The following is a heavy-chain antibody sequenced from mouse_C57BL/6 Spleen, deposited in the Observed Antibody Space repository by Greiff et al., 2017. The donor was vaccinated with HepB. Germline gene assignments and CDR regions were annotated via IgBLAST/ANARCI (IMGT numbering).Heavy chain of an antibody. CDR2: ISYDGSN. Sequence: ESGPGLVKPSPSLSLTCSATGYSITSGYYWNWIRQFPENKLEWMGYISYDGSNNYNPSLKNRISITRDTSTNQFFLKLNSVTTEDTATYYCASNWDDAMDYWGQGTSVTVSS. CDR3: ASNWDDAMDY. CDR1: GYSITSGYY. D-gene: IGHD4-1*01. V-gene: IGHV3-6*01. J-gene: IGHJ4*01.